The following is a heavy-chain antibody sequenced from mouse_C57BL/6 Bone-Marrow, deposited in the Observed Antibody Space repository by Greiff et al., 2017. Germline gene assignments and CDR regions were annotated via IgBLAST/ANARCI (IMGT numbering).Heavy chain of an antibody. Sequence: QVQLQQPGAELVKPGASVKLSCKASGYTFTSYWMHWVKQRPGQGLEWIGMIHPNSGSTNYNEKFKSKATLTVDKSSSTAYMQLSSLTSEDSAVYYCAPTTVVLEPYFDYWGQGTTLTVSS. CDR3: APTTVVLEPYFDY. CDR1: GYTFTSYW. J-gene: IGHJ2*01. CDR2: IHPNSGST. D-gene: IGHD1-1*01. V-gene: IGHV1-64*01.